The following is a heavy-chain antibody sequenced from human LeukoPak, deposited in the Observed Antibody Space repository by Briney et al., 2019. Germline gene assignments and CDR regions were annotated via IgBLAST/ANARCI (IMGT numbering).Heavy chain of an antibody. J-gene: IGHJ3*02. CDR1: GFTFSSQW. CDR3: ARNSRGAFDI. V-gene: IGHV3-7*01. D-gene: IGHD3-10*01. Sequence: QSGGSLRLSCAASGFTFSSQWMSWVRQAPGKGMEWVATINQDGSEKYYVDSVKGRFTISRDNAKNSLYLQMSSLRAEDTAVFYCARNSRGAFDIWSQGTMVTVS. CDR2: INQDGSEK.